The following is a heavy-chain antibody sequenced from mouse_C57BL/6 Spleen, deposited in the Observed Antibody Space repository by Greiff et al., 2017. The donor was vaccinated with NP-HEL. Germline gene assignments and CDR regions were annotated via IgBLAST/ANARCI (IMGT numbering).Heavy chain of an antibody. D-gene: IGHD2-4*01. CDR1: GYSITSGYY. CDR3: ASYYDYDGAWFAY. Sequence: EVKLQESGPGLVKPSQSLSLTCSVTGYSITSGYYWNWIRQFPGNKLEWMGYISYDGSNNYNPSLKNRISITRDTSKNQFFLKLNSVTTEDTATYYCASYYDYDGAWFAYWGQGTLVTVSA. CDR2: ISYDGSN. V-gene: IGHV3-6*01. J-gene: IGHJ3*01.